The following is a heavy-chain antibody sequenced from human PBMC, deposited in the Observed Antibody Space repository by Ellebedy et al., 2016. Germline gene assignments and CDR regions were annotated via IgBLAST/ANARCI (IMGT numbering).Heavy chain of an antibody. V-gene: IGHV4-39*07. Sequence: SETLSLXCTVSGSAAGTTRYSCVSFDQPLDHALIGIGAFDYTCSTYYNPSLQSRVTISIDTSKNQFSLKLSSVTAADTAVYYCAREVAAGLYGMDVWGQGTTVTVAS. J-gene: IGHJ6*02. CDR3: AREVAAGLYGMDV. D-gene: IGHD6-13*01. CDR2: FDYTCST. CDR1: GSAAGTTRYS.